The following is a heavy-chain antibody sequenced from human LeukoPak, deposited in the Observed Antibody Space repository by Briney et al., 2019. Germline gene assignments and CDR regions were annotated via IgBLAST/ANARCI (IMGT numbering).Heavy chain of an antibody. Sequence: GGSLRLSCAASGFTFSSYWMTWVRQAPGKGLEWVANIKQDGSEKHYVDSVKGRFTISRDNAKNSLYLQMNSLRVEDTAVYYCVRDGVAGARHPFDYWGQGTLVTASS. D-gene: IGHD6-19*01. CDR2: IKQDGSEK. CDR1: GFTFSSYW. V-gene: IGHV3-7*04. CDR3: VRDGVAGARHPFDY. J-gene: IGHJ4*02.